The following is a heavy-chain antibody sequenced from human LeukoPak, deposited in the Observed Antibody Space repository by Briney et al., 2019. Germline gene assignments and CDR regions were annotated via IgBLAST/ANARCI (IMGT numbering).Heavy chain of an antibody. J-gene: IGHJ4*02. CDR1: GGSISSSSYY. Sequence: SETLSLTCTVSGGSISSSSYYWGWIRQPPGKGLEWIGSIYYSGSTYYNPSLKSRVTIFVDTSKNQFSPKLSSVTAADTAVYYCARRQDYYDSSGPDYWGQGTLVTVSS. CDR2: IYYSGST. V-gene: IGHV4-39*01. D-gene: IGHD3-22*01. CDR3: ARRQDYYDSSGPDY.